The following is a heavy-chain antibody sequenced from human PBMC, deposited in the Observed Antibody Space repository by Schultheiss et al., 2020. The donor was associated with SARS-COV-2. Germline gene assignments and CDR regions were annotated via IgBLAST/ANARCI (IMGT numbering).Heavy chain of an antibody. V-gene: IGHV4-30-4*01. J-gene: IGHJ1*01. CDR2: INHRGST. D-gene: IGHD6-13*01. CDR1: GGSISSGDYY. Sequence: SQTLSLTCTVSGGSISSGDYYWSWIRQSPGKGLEWIGEINHRGSTNYNPSLKSRVTISVDTSKNQFSLKLSSVTAADTAVYYCARAGYSTSWYVGSEYFQNWGQGTLVTVSS. CDR3: ARAGYSTSWYVGSEYFQN.